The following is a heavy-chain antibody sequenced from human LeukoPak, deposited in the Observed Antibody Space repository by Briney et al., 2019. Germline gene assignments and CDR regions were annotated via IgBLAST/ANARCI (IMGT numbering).Heavy chain of an antibody. Sequence: GGSLRLSCAASGFTFTTYGMNWVRQAPGKGLEWVSGVIPSGASTYYADSVKGRFTISRDNSKNTLYLLMNSLRAEDTAVYYCARDRRSGRPDYWGQGTLVTVSS. J-gene: IGHJ4*02. CDR2: VIPSGAST. CDR1: GFTFTTYG. CDR3: ARDRRSGRPDY. V-gene: IGHV3-23*01. D-gene: IGHD3-10*01.